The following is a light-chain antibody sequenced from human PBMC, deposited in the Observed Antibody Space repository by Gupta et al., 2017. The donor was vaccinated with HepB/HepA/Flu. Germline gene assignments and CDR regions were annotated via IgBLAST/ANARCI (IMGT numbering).Light chain of an antibody. V-gene: IGKV1-39*01. CDR1: QTIVKY. Sequence: DIQMTQSPSSLSESVGDRVTITCRASQTIVKYLNWYHQKPGKAPKLLIYAGSSLQSVVPSRCSGSGSETDFTLTISRLQPEDFATYYCQQSYSTPTFGGGTRVEIK. CDR3: QQSYSTPT. CDR2: AGS. J-gene: IGKJ4*01.